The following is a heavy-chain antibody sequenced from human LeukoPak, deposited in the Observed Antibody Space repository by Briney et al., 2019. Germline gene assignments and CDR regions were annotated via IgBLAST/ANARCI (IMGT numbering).Heavy chain of an antibody. Sequence: PGGSLRLSCEASGFTFTTYSMTWVRQTPGEGLEWVSSISTRDTFINYADSVKGRFTISRDNAKNSLFLQMTSLRAEDTAMYYCARWKPRSDALDVWGKGIMVMVSS. J-gene: IGHJ3*01. D-gene: IGHD1-1*01. CDR2: ISTRDTFI. CDR3: ARWKPRSDALDV. V-gene: IGHV3-21*01. CDR1: GFTFTTYS.